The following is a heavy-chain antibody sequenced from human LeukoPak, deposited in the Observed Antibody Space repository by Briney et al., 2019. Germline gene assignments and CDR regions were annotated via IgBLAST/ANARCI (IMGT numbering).Heavy chain of an antibody. Sequence: SETLSLTCTVSGGSISSYYWSWIRQPPGKGLEWIGYIYYSGSTNYNPSLKSRVTISVDTSKNQFSLKLSSVTAADAAVYYCARESDYYYYGMDVWGQGTTVAVSS. V-gene: IGHV4-59*01. CDR1: GGSISSYY. J-gene: IGHJ6*02. CDR2: IYYSGST. CDR3: ARESDYYYYGMDV.